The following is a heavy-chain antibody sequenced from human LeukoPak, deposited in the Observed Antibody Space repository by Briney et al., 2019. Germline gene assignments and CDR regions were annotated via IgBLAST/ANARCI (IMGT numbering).Heavy chain of an antibody. V-gene: IGHV1-58*02. CDR1: GFTFTRSA. J-gene: IGHJ4*02. CDR2: IVVGSGNT. D-gene: IGHD3-22*01. CDR3: AALVDYYDSSGYYVDY. Sequence: SVKVSCKASGFTFTRSAMQWVRQARGQRLEWIGWIVVGSGNTNYAQKFQERVTISRDMSTSTAYMELSSLRSEDTAVYYCAALVDYYDSSGYYVDYWGQGTLVTVSP.